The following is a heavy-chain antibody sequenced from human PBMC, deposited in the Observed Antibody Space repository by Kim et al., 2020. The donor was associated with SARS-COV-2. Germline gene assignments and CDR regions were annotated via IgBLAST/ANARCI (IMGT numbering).Heavy chain of an antibody. Sequence: GGSLRLSCAASGFTFSSYAMHWVRQAPGKGLEWVAVISYDGSNKYYADSVKGRFTISRDNSKNTLYLQMNSLRAEDTAVYYCARDQGDIVVVVAGADIWGQGTMVTVSS. J-gene: IGHJ3*02. V-gene: IGHV3-30*04. D-gene: IGHD2-15*01. CDR2: ISYDGSNK. CDR3: ARDQGDIVVVVAGADI. CDR1: GFTFSSYA.